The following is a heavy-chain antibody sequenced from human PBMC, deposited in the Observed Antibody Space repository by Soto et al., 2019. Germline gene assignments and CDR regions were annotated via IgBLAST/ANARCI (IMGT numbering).Heavy chain of an antibody. Sequence: QVQLVQSGAEVKKPGASVKVSCKASGYTFTSYGISWVRQAPGQGLEWMGWISAYNGNTNYAQKLQGRVTMTTDTSTRTAYMELMSLRSDVTALYYCVRESDYEGEFGYYYYDIDVWGQGPTVTVSS. CDR2: ISAYNGNT. V-gene: IGHV1-18*04. J-gene: IGHJ6*02. CDR3: VRESDYEGEFGYYYYDIDV. D-gene: IGHD5-12*01. CDR1: GYTFTSYG.